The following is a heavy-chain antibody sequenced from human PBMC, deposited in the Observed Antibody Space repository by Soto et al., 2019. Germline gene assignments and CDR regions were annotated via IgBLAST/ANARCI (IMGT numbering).Heavy chain of an antibody. CDR1: DFDFSSYG. Sequence: GGSLRLSCTASDFDFSSYGIHWVRQAPGKGLEWVAASSYDGRETFYADSAKGRFTVSKEMSKNTAFLQMNALRHEDTAVYFCARGFSAGKGSPPDFWGQGSLVTVSS. CDR3: ARGFSAGKGSPPDF. D-gene: IGHD6-13*01. J-gene: IGHJ4*02. V-gene: IGHV3-30*03. CDR2: SSYDGRET.